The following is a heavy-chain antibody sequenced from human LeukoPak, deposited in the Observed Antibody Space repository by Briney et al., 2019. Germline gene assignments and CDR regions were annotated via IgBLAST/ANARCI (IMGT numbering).Heavy chain of an antibody. V-gene: IGHV4-34*01. Sequence: SETLSLTCTVSGGSISSYYWSWIRQPPGKGLEWIGEINHSGSTNYNPSLKSRVTISVDTSKNQFSLKLSSVTAADTAVYYCARGIKRGSSSNPFDYWGQGTLVTVSS. CDR2: INHSGST. CDR3: ARGIKRGSSSNPFDY. J-gene: IGHJ4*02. D-gene: IGHD6-13*01. CDR1: GGSISSYY.